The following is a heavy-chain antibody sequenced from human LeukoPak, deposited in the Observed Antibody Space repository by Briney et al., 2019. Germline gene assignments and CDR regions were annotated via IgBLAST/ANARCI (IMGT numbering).Heavy chain of an antibody. J-gene: IGHJ6*03. V-gene: IGHV1-18*01. Sequence: ASVKVSCKASGYTFTSYGISWVRQAAGQGLEGMGWISAYNGNTNYAQKLQGRVTMTTDTSTSTAYMELRSLRSDDTAVYYCARVGYCSSTSCYYYYYYMDVWGKGTTVTVSS. CDR1: GYTFTSYG. CDR3: ARVGYCSSTSCYYYYYYMDV. CDR2: ISAYNGNT. D-gene: IGHD2-2*01.